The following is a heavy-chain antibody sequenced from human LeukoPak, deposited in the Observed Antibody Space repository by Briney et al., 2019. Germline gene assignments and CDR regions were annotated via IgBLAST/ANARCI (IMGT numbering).Heavy chain of an antibody. Sequence: PGGSLRLSCAASGFTFSSYAMSWVRQAPGKGLEWVSAISGSGGGTYYADSVKGRFTISRDNSKNTLYLQMNSLRAEDTAVYYCAKWESPAAIVNWFDPWGQGTLVTVSS. D-gene: IGHD2-2*02. CDR3: AKWESPAAIVNWFDP. J-gene: IGHJ5*02. CDR2: ISGSGGGT. CDR1: GFTFSSYA. V-gene: IGHV3-23*01.